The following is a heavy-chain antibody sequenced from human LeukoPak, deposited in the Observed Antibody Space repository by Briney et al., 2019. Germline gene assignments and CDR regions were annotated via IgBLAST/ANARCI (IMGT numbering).Heavy chain of an antibody. V-gene: IGHV6-1*01. CDR3: SRGNEAVDY. Sequence: SQTLSLTCAISGDSVSSNSAAWNWIRQSPSRGLEWPGRTYYRSKWSYDYAVSVKSRITINADTSKNQFSLRLNSVSPEDTAVYYCSRGNEAVDYWGQGTLVTVSS. CDR1: GDSVSSNSAA. CDR2: TYYRSKWSY. D-gene: IGHD2-15*01. J-gene: IGHJ4*02.